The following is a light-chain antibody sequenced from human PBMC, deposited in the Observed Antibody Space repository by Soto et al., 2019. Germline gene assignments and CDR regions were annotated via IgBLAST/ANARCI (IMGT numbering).Light chain of an antibody. J-gene: IGLJ1*01. CDR2: DVN. CDR3: CSYAGSYIQYV. CDR1: SSDVGNYDY. Sequence: QSALTQPRSVSESPGQSVTLSCTGTSSDVGNYDYVSWYQQHPGMAPKLLIYDVNKRPSGVPDRFSGSKSGNTASLTISGLQPDDEADYYCCSYAGSYIQYVFGTGTKVTVL. V-gene: IGLV2-11*01.